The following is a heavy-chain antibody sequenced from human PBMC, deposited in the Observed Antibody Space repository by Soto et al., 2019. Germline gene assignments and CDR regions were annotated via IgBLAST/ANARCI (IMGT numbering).Heavy chain of an antibody. CDR3: AKQTGGELSPLLDY. J-gene: IGHJ4*02. V-gene: IGHV3-23*01. CDR2: ISGSGGST. D-gene: IGHD3-16*02. CDR1: GFAFSSYA. Sequence: EVQLLESGGGLVQPGGSLSLSCAASGFAFSSYAMSWVRQAPGKGLAWVSAISGSGGSTYYADSVKGLFTISRDNCKNTLYLQMNSLRAEDTAVYYSAKQTGGELSPLLDYWVQGTLVTASP.